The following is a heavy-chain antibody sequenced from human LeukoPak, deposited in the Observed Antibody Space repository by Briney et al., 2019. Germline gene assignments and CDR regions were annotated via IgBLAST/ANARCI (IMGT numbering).Heavy chain of an antibody. V-gene: IGHV3-23*01. CDR1: GFTFSSYA. J-gene: IGHJ4*02. CDR3: AKGHSSGWSHNFDY. D-gene: IGHD6-19*01. CDR2: ISGSGGST. Sequence: GGSLRLSCAASGFTFSSYAMSWVRQAPGKGLEWVSGISGSGGSTYYVDSVKSRFTISRDNSKNTLYLQMNSLRAEDTAVYYCAKGHSSGWSHNFDYWGQGTLVTVSS.